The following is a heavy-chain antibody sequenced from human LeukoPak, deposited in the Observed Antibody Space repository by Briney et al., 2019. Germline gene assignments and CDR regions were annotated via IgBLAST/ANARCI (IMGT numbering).Heavy chain of an antibody. Sequence: PSETLSLTCTVSGDSISSYYWSWIRQPPGKGLEWVGYIYYSGSTNSYNPSLKSRLTISVDTSKSQFSLKLSSVTAADTAVFYCARGRTNFDYWGQGTLVTVSS. CDR3: ARGRTNFDY. V-gene: IGHV4-59*01. CDR1: GDSISSYY. CDR2: IYYSGST. J-gene: IGHJ4*02.